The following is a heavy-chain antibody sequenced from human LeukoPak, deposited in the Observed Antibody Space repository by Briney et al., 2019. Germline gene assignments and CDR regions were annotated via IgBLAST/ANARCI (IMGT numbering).Heavy chain of an antibody. CDR3: ARDPRGDSTNYYWYFDL. CDR1: GGSISRYY. D-gene: IGHD6-13*01. V-gene: IGHV4-59*01. Sequence: NPSETLSLTCTVSGGSISRYYWSWLRQPPGEGLEWIGYIYYSGNTNYNPSLKSRVTISIGTSKNQFSLNLSSVTAADTAVYYCARDPRGDSTNYYWYFDLWGRGTLVTVSS. CDR2: IYYSGNT. J-gene: IGHJ2*01.